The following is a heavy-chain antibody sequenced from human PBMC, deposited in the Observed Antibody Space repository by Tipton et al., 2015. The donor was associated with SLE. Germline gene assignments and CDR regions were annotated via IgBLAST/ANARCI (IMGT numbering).Heavy chain of an antibody. J-gene: IGHJ4*02. V-gene: IGHV3-7*01. CDR3: AKNDLLWFGESYFDY. CDR2: INQDGAEK. Sequence: GSLRLSCTASGFTFSNYGIHWVRQAPGKGLEWVANINQDGAEKYYVDSVRGRFTISRDNAKNALFLQMNSLRAEDTAIYYCAKNDLLWFGESYFDYWGQRILVTVSS. CDR1: GFTFSNYG. D-gene: IGHD3-10*01.